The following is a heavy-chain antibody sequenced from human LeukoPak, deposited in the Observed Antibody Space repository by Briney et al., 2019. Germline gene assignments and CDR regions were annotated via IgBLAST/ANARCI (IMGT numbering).Heavy chain of an antibody. Sequence: GASVEVSFKASGYTFTDYYMHWVRQAPGQGLEWMGWINPNSGGTNYAQKFRGRVTMTRDTSISTAYMELSRLRSDDTAVYYCARDGSGSYWFDPWGQGTLVTVSS. CDR1: GYTFTDYY. V-gene: IGHV1-2*02. J-gene: IGHJ5*02. CDR2: INPNSGGT. D-gene: IGHD3-10*01. CDR3: ARDGSGSYWFDP.